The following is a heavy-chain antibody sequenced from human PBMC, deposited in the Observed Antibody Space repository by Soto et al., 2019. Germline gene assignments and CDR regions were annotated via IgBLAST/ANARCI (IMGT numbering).Heavy chain of an antibody. V-gene: IGHV1-18*01. J-gene: IGHJ6*02. CDR1: GYTFTSYG. Sequence: ASVKVSCKASGYTFTSYGISWVRQAPGQGLEWMGWISAYNGNTNYAQKLQGRVTMTTDTSTSTAYMELRSLGSDDTAVYYCARDHYDFWSGSPPYGMDVWGQGTTVTVS. D-gene: IGHD3-3*01. CDR2: ISAYNGNT. CDR3: ARDHYDFWSGSPPYGMDV.